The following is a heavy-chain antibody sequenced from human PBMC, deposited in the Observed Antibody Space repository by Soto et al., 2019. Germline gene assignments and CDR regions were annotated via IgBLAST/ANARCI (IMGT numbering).Heavy chain of an antibody. Sequence: GGSLRLSCAASGFTFSSYGMHWVRQAPGKGLEWVAVISYDGSNKYYADSVKGRFTISRDNSKNTLYLQMNSLRAEDTAVYYCAKLNSGYSYGNFDYWGQGTLVTVS. CDR1: GFTFSSYG. CDR2: ISYDGSNK. D-gene: IGHD5-18*01. CDR3: AKLNSGYSYGNFDY. V-gene: IGHV3-30*18. J-gene: IGHJ4*02.